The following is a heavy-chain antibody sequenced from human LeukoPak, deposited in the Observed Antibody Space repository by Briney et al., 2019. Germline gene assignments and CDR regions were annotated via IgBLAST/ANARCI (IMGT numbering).Heavy chain of an antibody. D-gene: IGHD6-19*01. CDR1: GDSISNYY. V-gene: IGHV4-59*08. CDR2: VYYSGST. J-gene: IGHJ4*02. CDR3: ARLGSGFDY. Sequence: SETLSLTCTVSGDSISNYYWSWIRQPPGKGLEWIGYVYYSGSTNYNSSLKSRVTISVDTSKNQFSLKLSSVTAADTAVYYCARLGSGFDYWGQGTLATVSS.